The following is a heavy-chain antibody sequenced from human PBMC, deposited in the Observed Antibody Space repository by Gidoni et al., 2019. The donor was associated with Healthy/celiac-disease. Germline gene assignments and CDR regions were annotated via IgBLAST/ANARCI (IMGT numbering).Heavy chain of an antibody. V-gene: IGHV4-59*01. D-gene: IGHD3-10*01. Sequence: QVQLQESGPGLVKPSETLSLTCTVSGCSISCYYWSWIRQPPGKGLEWIGYIYYSGSTNYNPSLKSRVTISVDTSKNQFSLKLSSVTAADTAVYYCAREGVGELAIDYWGQGTLVTVSS. CDR2: IYYSGST. J-gene: IGHJ4*02. CDR1: GCSISCYY. CDR3: AREGVGELAIDY.